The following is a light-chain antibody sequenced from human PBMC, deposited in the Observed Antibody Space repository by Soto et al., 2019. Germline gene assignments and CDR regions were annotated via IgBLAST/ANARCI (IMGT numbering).Light chain of an antibody. CDR3: QSYDSSLSAYV. CDR1: SSDIGAGYD. V-gene: IGLV1-40*01. Sequence: QSVLTQPPSVSGAPGPRVTISRTGSSSDIGAGYDVHWYQQLPGTAPNLLIYSTSNRPSGVPDRFSASKSGTSASLAITGLQAEDEADYYCQSYDSSLSAYVFGTGTKVTV. CDR2: STS. J-gene: IGLJ1*01.